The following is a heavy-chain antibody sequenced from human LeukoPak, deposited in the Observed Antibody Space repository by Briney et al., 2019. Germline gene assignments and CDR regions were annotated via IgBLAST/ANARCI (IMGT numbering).Heavy chain of an antibody. CDR3: ASSNYYDSSGYSYDFDC. J-gene: IGHJ4*02. CDR1: GGSISSGGYS. CDR2: IYHSGST. D-gene: IGHD3-22*01. Sequence: SETLSLTCAVSGGSISSGGYSWSWIRQPPGKGLEWIGYIYHSGSTYYNPSLKSRVTISVDRSKNQFSLKLSSVTAADTAVYYCASSNYYDSSGYSYDFDCWGQGTLVTVSS. V-gene: IGHV4-30-2*01.